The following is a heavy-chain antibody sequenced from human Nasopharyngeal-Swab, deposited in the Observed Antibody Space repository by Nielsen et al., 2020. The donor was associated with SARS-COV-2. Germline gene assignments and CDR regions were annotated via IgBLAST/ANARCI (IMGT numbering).Heavy chain of an antibody. CDR1: GYTFTSYY. V-gene: IGHV1-46*01. J-gene: IGHJ6*02. CDR3: ARDPTSVAGTGDYYYGMDV. D-gene: IGHD6-19*01. CDR2: INPSGGST. Sequence: ASVKVSCKASGYTFTSYYMHWVRQAPGQGLEWMGIINPSGGSTSYAQRFQGRVTMTRDTSTSTVYMELSRLRSDDTAVYYGARDPTSVAGTGDYYYGMDVWGQGTTVTVSS.